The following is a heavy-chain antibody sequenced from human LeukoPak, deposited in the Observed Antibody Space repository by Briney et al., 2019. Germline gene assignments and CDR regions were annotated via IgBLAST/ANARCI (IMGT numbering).Heavy chain of an antibody. Sequence: GASVKVSCKGSGYTFTSHHINWVRQATGRGGEGMGWMNPESGNTNYAQRFQGRVTMTWDTSINTAYTELSSLRSDDTAVYYCARGRPTNLNGIYWGQGTLVTVSS. V-gene: IGHV1-8*01. CDR1: GYTFTSHH. D-gene: IGHD1-1*01. J-gene: IGHJ4*02. CDR3: ARGRPTNLNGIY. CDR2: MNPESGNT.